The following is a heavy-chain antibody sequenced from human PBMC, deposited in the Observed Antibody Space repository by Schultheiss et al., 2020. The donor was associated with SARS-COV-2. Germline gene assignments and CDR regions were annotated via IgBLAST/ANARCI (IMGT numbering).Heavy chain of an antibody. CDR2: IYYSGST. CDR3: AREPRLRYFDWSFYYYGMDV. D-gene: IGHD3-9*01. J-gene: IGHJ6*02. CDR1: GGSISSGGYY. Sequence: SETLSLTCTVSGGSISSGGYYWSWIRQPPGKGLEWIGYIYYSGSTYYNPSLKSRVTISVDTSKNQFSLKLSSVTAADTAVYYCAREPRLRYFDWSFYYYGMDVWGQGTTVTVSS. V-gene: IGHV4-61*08.